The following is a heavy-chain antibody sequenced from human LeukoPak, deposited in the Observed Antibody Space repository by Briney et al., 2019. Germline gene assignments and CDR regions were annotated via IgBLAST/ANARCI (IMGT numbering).Heavy chain of an antibody. CDR2: IYTSGST. CDR1: GGSISSYY. CDR3: ARLGVAATSDY. V-gene: IGHV4-4*09. Sequence: SETLSLTCTVSGGSISSYYWSWIRQPPGKGLEWIGYIYTSGSTNYNSSLKSRVTISVDTSKNQFSLKLSSVTAADTAVYYCARLGVAATSDYWGQGTLVTVSS. J-gene: IGHJ4*02. D-gene: IGHD2-15*01.